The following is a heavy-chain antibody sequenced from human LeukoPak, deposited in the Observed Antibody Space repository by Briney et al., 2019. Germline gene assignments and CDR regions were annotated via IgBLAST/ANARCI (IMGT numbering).Heavy chain of an antibody. Sequence: SETLSLTCTVSGGSISSYYWSWIRQPPGKGPEWIGYIYYSGNTNYNPSLKSRVTISVETSKKQFSLKLSSVTAAETAIYYCARAGERGYNGYDDAFDIWGQGTMVTVSS. CDR1: GGSISSYY. CDR2: IYYSGNT. V-gene: IGHV4-59*01. CDR3: ARAGERGYNGYDDAFDI. J-gene: IGHJ3*02. D-gene: IGHD5-12*01.